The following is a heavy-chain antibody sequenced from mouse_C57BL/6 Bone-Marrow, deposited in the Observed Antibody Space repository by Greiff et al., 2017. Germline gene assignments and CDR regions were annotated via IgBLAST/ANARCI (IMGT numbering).Heavy chain of an antibody. J-gene: IGHJ4*01. CDR1: GYTFTSYW. Sequence: VQLQQPGAELVKPGASVKLSCKASGYTFTSYWMHWVKQRPGRGLEWIGRIDPNSGGTKYNEKFKSKATLTVDKPSSTAYMQLSSLTSEDSAVYYCARSGITTVVATRDYYAMDYWGQGTSVTVSS. D-gene: IGHD1-1*01. CDR3: ARSGITTVVATRDYYAMDY. V-gene: IGHV1-72*01. CDR2: IDPNSGGT.